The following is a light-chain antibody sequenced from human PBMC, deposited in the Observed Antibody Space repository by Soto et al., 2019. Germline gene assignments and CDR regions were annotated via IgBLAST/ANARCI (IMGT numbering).Light chain of an antibody. CDR1: QNILYRSNNKNS. Sequence: ILMNQSPGSRALSLGERATISCKSSQNILYRSNNKNSLAGYQQKPGQPPNLLIYGASTRATGIPARFSGSGSGTEFTLTISSLQSEDFAVYYCQQYNNWPPWTFGQATKV. CDR2: GAS. CDR3: QQYNNWPPWT. J-gene: IGKJ1*01. V-gene: IGKV4-1*01.